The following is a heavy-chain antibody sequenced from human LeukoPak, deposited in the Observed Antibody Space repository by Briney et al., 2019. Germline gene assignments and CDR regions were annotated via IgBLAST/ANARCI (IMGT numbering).Heavy chain of an antibody. CDR3: ARGNHAADRSGYISVGSHGMAV. V-gene: IGHV3-33*01. J-gene: IGHJ6*02. D-gene: IGHD3-22*01. Sequence: GRSLRLSCASSEFTFNTYGMHGIRQAPGKGLEGVAVIWYGGSNKDYADPVKGQLTISRDNSNNTLYLQMTTLRAEDTAVYHCARGNHAADRSGYISVGSHGMAVWGQGTTVTVSS. CDR2: IWYGGSNK. CDR1: EFTFNTYG.